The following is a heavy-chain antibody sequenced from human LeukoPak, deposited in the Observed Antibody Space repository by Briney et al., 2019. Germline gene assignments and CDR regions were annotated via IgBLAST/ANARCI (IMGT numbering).Heavy chain of an antibody. CDR1: GFTFSDYY. J-gene: IGHJ4*02. CDR2: IYYSGST. CDR3: ATRDGYNRFDY. V-gene: IGHV4-31*02. Sequence: LRLSCAASGFTFSDYYWSWIRQHPGKGLEWIGYIYYSGSTYYNPSLKSRVTISVDTSKNQFSLKLSSVTAADTAVYYCATRDGYNRFDYWGQGTLVTVSS. D-gene: IGHD5-24*01.